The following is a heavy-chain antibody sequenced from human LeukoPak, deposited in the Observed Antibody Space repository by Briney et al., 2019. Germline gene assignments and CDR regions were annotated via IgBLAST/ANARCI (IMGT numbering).Heavy chain of an antibody. J-gene: IGHJ4*02. CDR1: GGTFSSYA. CDR2: IIPIFGTA. CDR3: ARHRSSSWLHIDY. Sequence: SVKVSCKASGGTFSSYAISWVRQAPGQGLEWVGGIIPIFGTANYAQKFQGRVTITADESTSTAYMELSSLRSEDTAVYYCARHRSSSWLHIDYWGQGTLVTVSS. D-gene: IGHD6-13*01. V-gene: IGHV1-69*13.